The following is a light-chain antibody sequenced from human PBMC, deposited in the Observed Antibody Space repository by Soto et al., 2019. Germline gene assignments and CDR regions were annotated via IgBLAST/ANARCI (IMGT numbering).Light chain of an antibody. Sequence: EIVLTQSPGTLSLCPGERATLSCRASQSVSSSYFAWYQQKPGQAPRLLIYGASSRATGIPDRFSGSGSGTDFTLTISILEPEDFAVYYCQQFGSSPRFTFGPGTKVDVK. CDR3: QQFGSSPRFT. CDR2: GAS. V-gene: IGKV3-20*01. CDR1: QSVSSSY. J-gene: IGKJ3*01.